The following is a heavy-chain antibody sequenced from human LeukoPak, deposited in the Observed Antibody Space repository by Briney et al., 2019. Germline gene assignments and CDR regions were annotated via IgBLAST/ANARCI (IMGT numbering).Heavy chain of an antibody. CDR1: GFTFSSYA. CDR3: AKWDIVVVPAAHTDPAFDY. V-gene: IGHV3-23*01. D-gene: IGHD2-2*01. Sequence: GGSLRLSCAASGFTFSSYAMSWVRQAPGKGLEWVSAIRGSGGSTYYADSVKGRFTISRDNSKNTLYLQVNSLRAEDTAVYYCAKWDIVVVPAAHTDPAFDYWGQGTLVTVSS. CDR2: IRGSGGST. J-gene: IGHJ4*02.